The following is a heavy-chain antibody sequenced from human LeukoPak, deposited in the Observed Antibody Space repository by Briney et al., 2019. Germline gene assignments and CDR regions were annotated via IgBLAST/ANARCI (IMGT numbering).Heavy chain of an antibody. CDR3: AKDRVLRYFDWLFDLDY. D-gene: IGHD3-9*01. CDR2: ISYDGSSK. V-gene: IGHV3-30*04. Sequence: GGSLRLSCAASGFTFSTYAMHWVRQAPGKGLEWVAVISYDGSSKYYADSVKGRFTISRDNSTNTLYLQMNSLRAEDTAVYYCAKDRVLRYFDWLFDLDYWGQGTLVTVSS. J-gene: IGHJ4*02. CDR1: GFTFSTYA.